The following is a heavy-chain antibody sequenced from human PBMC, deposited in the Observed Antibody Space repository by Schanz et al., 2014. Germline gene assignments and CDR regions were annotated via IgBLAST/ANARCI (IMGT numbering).Heavy chain of an antibody. V-gene: IGHV3-33*06. CDR2: VCYDGSKK. CDR3: VKDLQRELLRDDHYYGKEV. J-gene: IGHJ6*02. Sequence: LVESGGGVVQPGRSLRLSCAASGFTFSSYGMHWVRQVPGKGLEWVAVVCYDGSKKYYADSVKGRFTTSRDNPKNTMYLQMNSLRAEDTAVYYCVKDLQRELLRDDHYYGKEVWGQGTKDNVSS. CDR1: GFTFSSYG. D-gene: IGHD1-26*01.